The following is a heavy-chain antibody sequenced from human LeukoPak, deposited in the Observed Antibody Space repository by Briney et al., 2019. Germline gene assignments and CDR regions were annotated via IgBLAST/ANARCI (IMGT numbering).Heavy chain of an antibody. Sequence: QPGGSLRLSCAASGFTFSTYAMGRVRPAPGMGLEWVSAISGPGDTTYYADSVKGRFTISRDNYRDTLFLQMNSLRVEDTAVYYCVKDPGSGWYVLYWGQGTLVTVSS. D-gene: IGHD6-19*01. CDR1: GFTFSTYA. J-gene: IGHJ4*02. V-gene: IGHV3-23*01. CDR2: ISGPGDTT. CDR3: VKDPGSGWYVLY.